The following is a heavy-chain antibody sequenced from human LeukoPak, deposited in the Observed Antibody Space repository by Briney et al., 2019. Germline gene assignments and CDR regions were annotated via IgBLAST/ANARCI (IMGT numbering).Heavy chain of an antibody. CDR1: GFTFSSLA. Sequence: PGGSLRLSCTASGFTFSSLAMTWVRQAPGKGLEWVALISYDGSNKYYAESVKGRFTISRDNSKKTLSLQMNSLRVEDTAVYYCAKDQAVPVLDYWGQGTLVSVSS. CDR3: AKDQAVPVLDY. D-gene: IGHD6-19*01. J-gene: IGHJ4*02. V-gene: IGHV3-30*18. CDR2: ISYDGSNK.